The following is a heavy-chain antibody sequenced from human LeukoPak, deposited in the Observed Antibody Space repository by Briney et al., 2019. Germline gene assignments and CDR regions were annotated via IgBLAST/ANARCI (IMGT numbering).Heavy chain of an antibody. CDR1: GFTVSSNY. J-gene: IGHJ4*02. D-gene: IGHD6-6*01. V-gene: IGHV3-66*01. CDR3: ARDPHSSSSVVY. CDR2: IYSGGST. Sequence: PGGSLRLSCAASGFTVSSNYMSWVRQAPGKGLEWVSVIYSGGSTYYADSVKGRFTTSRDNSKNTLYLQMNSLRAEDTAVYYCARDPHSSSSVVYWGQGTLVTVSS.